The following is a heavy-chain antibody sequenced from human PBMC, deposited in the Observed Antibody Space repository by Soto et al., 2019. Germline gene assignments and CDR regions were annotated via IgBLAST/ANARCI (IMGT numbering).Heavy chain of an antibody. J-gene: IGHJ3*02. Sequence: SETLSLTCAVYGGSFSGYYWSWIRQPPGKGLEWIGEINHSGSTNYNPSLKSRVTISVDTSKNQFSLKLSSVTAADTAVYYCARAPFRFYDFCSGSGAFDIWGQGTMVTVSS. V-gene: IGHV4-34*01. CDR3: ARAPFRFYDFCSGSGAFDI. CDR1: GGSFSGYY. D-gene: IGHD3-3*01. CDR2: INHSGST.